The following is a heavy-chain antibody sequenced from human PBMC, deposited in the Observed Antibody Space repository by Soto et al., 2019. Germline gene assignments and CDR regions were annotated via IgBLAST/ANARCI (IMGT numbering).Heavy chain of an antibody. CDR3: ARGTGTTHYYGMDV. D-gene: IGHD1-7*01. V-gene: IGHV3-33*01. CDR1: GFIFSSYV. J-gene: IGHJ6*02. CDR2: IWYDGSNK. Sequence: GGSLRLSCAASGFIFSSYVMHWVRQSPGKGLEWVAVIWYDGSNKYYADSVKGRFTISRDNSKNTLFLQMNSLRAEDAAVYYCARGTGTTHYYGMDVWGQGTTVTVSS.